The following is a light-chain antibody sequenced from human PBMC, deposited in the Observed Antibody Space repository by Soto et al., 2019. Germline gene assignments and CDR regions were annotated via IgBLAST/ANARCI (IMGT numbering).Light chain of an antibody. V-gene: IGKV3-20*01. CDR1: QSVSSSY. Sequence: EIVLTQFPGTLSLSPGERATLSCRASQSVSSSYLAWYQQKSGQAPRLLIYGASSRATGIPDRFSGSGSGTDFSLTISRLEPEDFPVYYCQQYGSSRTFGQGTKVEIK. CDR3: QQYGSSRT. CDR2: GAS. J-gene: IGKJ1*01.